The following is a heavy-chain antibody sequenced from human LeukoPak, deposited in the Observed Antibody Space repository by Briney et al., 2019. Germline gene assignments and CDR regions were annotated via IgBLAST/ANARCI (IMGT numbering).Heavy chain of an antibody. Sequence: SETLSLTCTVSGGSISSYYWSWIRQPAGKGLEWIGRIYTSGSTNHNPSLKSRVTISVDTSKNQFSLKLSSVTAADTAVYYCASKSSSWYPDFQHWGQGTLVTVSS. CDR1: GGSISSYY. V-gene: IGHV4-4*07. CDR2: IYTSGST. J-gene: IGHJ1*01. D-gene: IGHD6-13*01. CDR3: ASKSSSWYPDFQH.